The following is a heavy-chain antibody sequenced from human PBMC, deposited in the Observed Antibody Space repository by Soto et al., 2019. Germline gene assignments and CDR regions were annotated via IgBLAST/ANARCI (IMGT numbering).Heavy chain of an antibody. D-gene: IGHD1-26*01. CDR2: IYPGDSRS. CDR1: GYRFSIYG. Sequence: PVEPLKISWKGSGYRFSIYGIGWVLQMPGKGLEWVGNIYPGDSRSTYSPSYQGQVIISADKSIDTAYLQWSSLKAPDTAIYYCARARYSTWRGGFDVCAQGILVT. J-gene: IGHJ3*01. V-gene: IGHV5-51*01. CDR3: ARARYSTWRGGFDV.